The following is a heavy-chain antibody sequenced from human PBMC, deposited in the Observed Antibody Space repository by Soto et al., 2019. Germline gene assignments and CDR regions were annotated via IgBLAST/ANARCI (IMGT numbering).Heavy chain of an antibody. CDR3: ALREMGCSGGSCYSLHYYYYYMDV. CDR2: ISGSGGST. Sequence: EVQLLESGGGLVQPGGSLRLSCAASGFTFSSYAMSWVRQAPGKGLEWVSAISGSGGSTYYADSVKGRFTISRDNSKNTLYLQMNSLRAEDTAVYCCALREMGCSGGSCYSLHYYYYYMDVWGKGTTVTVSS. D-gene: IGHD2-15*01. CDR1: GFTFSSYA. V-gene: IGHV3-23*01. J-gene: IGHJ6*03.